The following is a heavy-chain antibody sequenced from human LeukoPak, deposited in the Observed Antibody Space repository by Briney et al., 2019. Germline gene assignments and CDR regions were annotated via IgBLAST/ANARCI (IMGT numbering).Heavy chain of an antibody. CDR3: ARDSREYYYDSSGYYHRDY. J-gene: IGHJ4*02. Sequence: GGSLRLSCAASGFTFGNYWMHWVRQAPGKGLVWVSRINTDGSTTSYVDSVKGRFTISRDNAKNSLYLQMNSLRAEDTAVYYCARDSREYYYDSSGYYHRDYWGQGTLVTVSS. V-gene: IGHV3-74*01. CDR2: INTDGSTT. D-gene: IGHD3-22*01. CDR1: GFTFGNYW.